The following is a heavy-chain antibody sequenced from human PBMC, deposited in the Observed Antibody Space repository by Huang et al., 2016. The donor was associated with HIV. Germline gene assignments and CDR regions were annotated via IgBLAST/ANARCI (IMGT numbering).Heavy chain of an antibody. V-gene: IGHV3-48*04. CDR1: GFTFGDFH. D-gene: IGHD2-15*01. CDR2: SSSSSNSK. CDR3: ARESCSGGTCYLFDF. Sequence: EVQLVESGGGLVQPGTSLRLSCAASGFTFGDFHMNWVRRAPGKGREWIAYSSSSSNSKRYADSVKGRFTSSRDNARNSLYLQLKSLRVEDTAVYYCARESCSGGTCYLFDFWGQGVLVTVSS. J-gene: IGHJ4*02.